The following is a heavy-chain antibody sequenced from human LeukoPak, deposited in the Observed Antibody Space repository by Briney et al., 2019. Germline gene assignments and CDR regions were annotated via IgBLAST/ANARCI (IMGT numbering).Heavy chain of an antibody. D-gene: IGHD3-22*01. J-gene: IGHJ4*02. CDR2: ISGSGGST. Sequence: PGGSLRLSCAASGFTFSSYGMSWVRQAPGKGLEWVSAISGSGGSTYYADSVKGRFTISRDNSKNTLYLQMNSLRAEDTAVYYCAKTGDSSGYYQKYYFDYWGQGILVTVSS. V-gene: IGHV3-23*01. CDR3: AKTGDSSGYYQKYYFDY. CDR1: GFTFSSYG.